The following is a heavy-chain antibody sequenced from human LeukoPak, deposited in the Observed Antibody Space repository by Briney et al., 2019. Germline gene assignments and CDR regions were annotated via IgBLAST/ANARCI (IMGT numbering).Heavy chain of an antibody. CDR3: ARSLERIGPYYYYMDV. CDR1: GFTLRHYG. Sequence: GGSLRLSCAVSGFTLRHYGMHWVRQAPGKGLEYVSAISSNGGSTYYANSVKGRFTISRDNSKNTLYLQMGSLRAEDMAVYYCARSLERIGPYYYYMDVWGTGTTVTVSS. V-gene: IGHV3-64*01. D-gene: IGHD1-1*01. J-gene: IGHJ6*03. CDR2: ISSNGGST.